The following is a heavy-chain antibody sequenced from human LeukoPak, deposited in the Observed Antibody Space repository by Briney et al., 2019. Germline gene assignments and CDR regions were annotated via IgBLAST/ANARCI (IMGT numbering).Heavy chain of an antibody. J-gene: IGHJ6*03. CDR3: ARGDSGSYYNYYYFYMDV. V-gene: IGHV4-4*07. CDR1: GGSFSSYF. D-gene: IGHD3-10*01. Sequence: SSETLSLTCSVSGGSFSSYFWSWVRQPAGKGLEWIGRIYPSGNTNYNPSLKSRVTLSVDTSKTQFSLRLSSVTAADTAVYYCARGDSGSYYNYYYFYMDVWGKGTTVTISS. CDR2: IYPSGNT.